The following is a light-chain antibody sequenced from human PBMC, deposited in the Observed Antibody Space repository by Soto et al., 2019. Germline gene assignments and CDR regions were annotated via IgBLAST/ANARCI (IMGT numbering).Light chain of an antibody. Sequence: SYELTQPPSVSVSPGQTARITCSGDALPNQYAYWYQQKPGQAPVLVIYKDNERPSGIPERFSGSSSGTTVTLTITEVQAADEADYFCQSADSSGAFLVFGGGTQLTVL. CDR3: QSADSSGAFLV. V-gene: IGLV3-25*02. CDR2: KDN. J-gene: IGLJ2*01. CDR1: ALPNQY.